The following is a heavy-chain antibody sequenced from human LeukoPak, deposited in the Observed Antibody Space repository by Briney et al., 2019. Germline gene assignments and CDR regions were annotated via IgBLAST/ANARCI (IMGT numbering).Heavy chain of an antibody. Sequence: ASVKVSCKASGYTFTGYYMHWVRQAPGQGLEWMGWINPNSGGTNYAQKFQGRVTMTRDTSISTAYMELSRLRSDDTAVYYCARGGLGHVDTAMVRDLDYWGQGTLVTVSS. V-gene: IGHV1-2*02. J-gene: IGHJ4*02. CDR1: GYTFTGYY. CDR2: INPNSGGT. D-gene: IGHD5-18*01. CDR3: ARGGLGHVDTAMVRDLDY.